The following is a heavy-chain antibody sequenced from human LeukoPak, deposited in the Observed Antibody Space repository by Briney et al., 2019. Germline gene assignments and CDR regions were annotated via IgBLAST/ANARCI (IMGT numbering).Heavy chain of an antibody. Sequence: GGSLRLSCAASGFTFSSYWMSWVRQAPGKGLEWVANIKQDGSEKYYVDSVKGRFTISRDNAKNSLYLQMNSLRAEDTAVYYCARDHLEYYDSSGYRRIDYYGMDVWGQGTTVTVSS. CDR3: ARDHLEYYDSSGYRRIDYYGMDV. D-gene: IGHD3-22*01. CDR1: GFTFSSYW. V-gene: IGHV3-7*01. CDR2: IKQDGSEK. J-gene: IGHJ6*02.